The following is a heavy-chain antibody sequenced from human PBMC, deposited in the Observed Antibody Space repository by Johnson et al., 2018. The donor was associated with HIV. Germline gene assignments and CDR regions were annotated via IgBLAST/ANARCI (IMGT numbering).Heavy chain of an antibody. CDR2: TRNKANSYTT. CDR3: ARGPSAYCGGDCPGGAFDI. CDR1: GFTFSDHY. V-gene: IGHV3-72*01. D-gene: IGHD2-21*02. J-gene: IGHJ3*02. Sequence: VQLVESGGGLVQPGGSLRLSCAASGFTFSDHYMDWVRQAPGKGLEWVGRTRNKANSYTTEYAASVKGRFTISRDNAKNSLYLQMNSLRAEDTAVYYCARGPSAYCGGDCPGGAFDIWGQGTMVTVSS.